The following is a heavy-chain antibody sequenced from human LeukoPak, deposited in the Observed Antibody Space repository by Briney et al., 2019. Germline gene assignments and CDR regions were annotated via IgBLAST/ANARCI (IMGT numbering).Heavy chain of an antibody. CDR2: IYYSGST. CDR1: GGSISSSSYY. CDR3: ARGSIAAAATLYYFDY. V-gene: IGHV4-39*07. D-gene: IGHD6-13*01. J-gene: IGHJ4*02. Sequence: SETLSLTCTVSGGSISSSSYYWGWIRQPPGKGLEWIGSIYYSGSTYYNPSLKSRVTISVGTSKNQFSLKLSSVTAADMAVYYCARGSIAAAATLYYFDYWGQGTLVTVYS.